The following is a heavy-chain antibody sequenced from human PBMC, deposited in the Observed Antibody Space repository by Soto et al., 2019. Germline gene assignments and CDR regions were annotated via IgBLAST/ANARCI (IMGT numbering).Heavy chain of an antibody. D-gene: IGHD4-4*01. V-gene: IGHV3-7*03. CDR1: GFSLRDYW. CDR3: ARIRTYSRN. J-gene: IGHJ4*02. Sequence: PGGSLRLSFAASGFSLRDYWMSWVRQAPGKGLEWVANVKPDGTEKNYVDSVKGRFTISRDNAKNSLFLQMNGLRVEDTAVYYCARIRTYSRNWGQGTLVTVSS. CDR2: VKPDGTEK.